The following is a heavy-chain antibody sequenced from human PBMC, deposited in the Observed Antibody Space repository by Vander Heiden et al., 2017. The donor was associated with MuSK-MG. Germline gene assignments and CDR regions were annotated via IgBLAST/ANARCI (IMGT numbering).Heavy chain of an antibody. D-gene: IGHD5-18*01. J-gene: IGHJ6*02. CDR2: ISSSSSYI. V-gene: IGHV3-21*01. CDR3: ASRYSYPYGMDV. Sequence: EVQLVESGGGLVTPGGSLRLSCAPAGVTFSSYSMTGVGQAPGKGLEWVSSISSSSSYIDYADSLKGRFTISRDNDKNSLYLQMNSLRAEDTAVYYCASRYSYPYGMDVWGQGTTVTVSS. CDR1: GVTFSSYS.